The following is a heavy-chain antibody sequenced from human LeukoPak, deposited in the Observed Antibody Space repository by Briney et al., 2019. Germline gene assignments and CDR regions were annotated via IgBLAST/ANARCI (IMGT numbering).Heavy chain of an antibody. CDR2: INPSGGST. CDR1: GYTFTSYY. Sequence: ASVKVSYKASGYTFTSYYMHWVRQAPGQGLEWMGIINPSGGSTSYAQRFQGRVTMTRDTSTSTVYMELSSLRSEDTAVYYCARRGYSGYADYYGMDVWGQGTTVTVSS. V-gene: IGHV1-46*01. J-gene: IGHJ6*02. D-gene: IGHD5-12*01. CDR3: ARRGYSGYADYYGMDV.